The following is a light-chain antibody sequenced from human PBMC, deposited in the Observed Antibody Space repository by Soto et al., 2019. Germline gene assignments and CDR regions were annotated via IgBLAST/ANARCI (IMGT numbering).Light chain of an antibody. CDR1: NIGSKS. CDR3: HLWDSSSDHVV. Sequence: SYELTQPPSVSVAPGKTARITCGGNNIGSKSVHWYQQKPGQAPVLVIYYDSDRPSGIPERFSGSNSGNTATLTISRVEAGDDADYYCHLWDSSSDHVVFGGGTQLTVL. J-gene: IGLJ2*01. V-gene: IGLV3-21*04. CDR2: YDS.